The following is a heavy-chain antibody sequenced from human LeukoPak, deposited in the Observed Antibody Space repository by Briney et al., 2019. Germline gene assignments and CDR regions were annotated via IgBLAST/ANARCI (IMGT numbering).Heavy chain of an antibody. J-gene: IGHJ6*02. Sequence: GGSLRLSCAASGFSFSSYGMHWARQAPGKGLEWVAVIWYDGSNKYHADSVKGRFTISRDNSKNTLYLQMNSLRAEDTAVYYCARLGYCSSSSCYGGHGMDVWGQGTTVSVSS. V-gene: IGHV3-33*01. CDR3: ARLGYCSSSSCYGGHGMDV. CDR2: IWYDGSNK. D-gene: IGHD2-2*01. CDR1: GFSFSSYG.